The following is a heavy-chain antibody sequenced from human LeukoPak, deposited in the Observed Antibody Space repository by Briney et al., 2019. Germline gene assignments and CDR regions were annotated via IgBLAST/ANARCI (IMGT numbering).Heavy chain of an antibody. Sequence: GGSLRLSCAASGFTFSSYAMSWVRQAPGKGQEWVSAISGSGGSTYYADSVKGRFTISRDNSKNTLYLQMNSLRAEDTAVYYCAKDPQQWLAPNYFDYWGQGTLVTVSS. V-gene: IGHV3-23*01. CDR2: ISGSGGST. CDR3: AKDPQQWLAPNYFDY. CDR1: GFTFSSYA. D-gene: IGHD6-19*01. J-gene: IGHJ4*02.